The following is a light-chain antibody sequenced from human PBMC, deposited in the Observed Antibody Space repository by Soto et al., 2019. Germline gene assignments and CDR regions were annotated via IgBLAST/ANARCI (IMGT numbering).Light chain of an antibody. CDR2: DVS. J-gene: IGLJ2*01. CDR1: SSDVGGYNF. V-gene: IGLV2-14*01. CDR3: RSYTSSASVV. Sequence: QSALTQPASVSGSPGQSITISCTGTSSDVGGYNFVSWYQQHPGKVPKLMIYDVSKRPSGVSNRFSASKSGNTASLTISGLQAEDEADYYCRSYTSSASVVFGGGTKLTVL.